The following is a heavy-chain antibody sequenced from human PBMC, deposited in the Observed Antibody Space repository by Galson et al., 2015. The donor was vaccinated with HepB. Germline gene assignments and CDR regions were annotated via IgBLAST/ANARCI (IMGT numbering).Heavy chain of an antibody. CDR1: GGSISSSNW. Sequence: ETLSLTCAVSGGSISSSNWWSWVRQPPGKGLEWIGEIYHSGSTNYNPSLKSRVTISVDKSKNQFSLKLSSVTAADTAVYYCARDEGAGRPGYYHYYGMDVWGQGTTVTVSS. J-gene: IGHJ6*02. V-gene: IGHV4-4*02. CDR2: IYHSGST. CDR3: ARDEGAGRPGYYHYYGMDV. D-gene: IGHD1-14*01.